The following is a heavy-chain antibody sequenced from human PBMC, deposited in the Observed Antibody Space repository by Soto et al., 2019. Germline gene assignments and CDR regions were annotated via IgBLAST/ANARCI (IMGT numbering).Heavy chain of an antibody. J-gene: IGHJ6*04. CDR2: IFYNGNT. CDR3: ARNAYQLPNFSYYYGMDV. CDR1: GGSISRSNYN. D-gene: IGHD2-2*01. V-gene: IGHV4-39*01. Sequence: PSETLSLTCIVSGGSISRSNYNWGWIRQTPGKGLEWIGSIFYNGNTYYNPSLQSRVFISADTSKNQFSLDLTSVAAADTAVYYCARNAYQLPNFSYYYGMDVWGNGTTVTVYS.